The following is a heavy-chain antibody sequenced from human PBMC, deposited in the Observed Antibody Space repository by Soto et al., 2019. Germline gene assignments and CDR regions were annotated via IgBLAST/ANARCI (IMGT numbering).Heavy chain of an antibody. D-gene: IGHD3-3*01. V-gene: IGHV3-74*01. J-gene: IGHJ6*03. CDR1: GFTFSSYW. Sequence: EVQLVESGGGLVQPGGSLRLSCAAAGFTFSSYWMHWVRQAPGKGLVWVSRINSDGSSTSYADSVKGRFTISRDNAKNSLYLQMNSLRAEATAVYYCARDRRYDFWSGYHPYYMDVWGKGTPVTVSS. CDR3: ARDRRYDFWSGYHPYYMDV. CDR2: INSDGSST.